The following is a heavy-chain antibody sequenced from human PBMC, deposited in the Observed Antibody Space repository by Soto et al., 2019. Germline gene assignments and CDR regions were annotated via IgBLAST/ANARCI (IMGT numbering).Heavy chain of an antibody. J-gene: IGHJ6*02. D-gene: IGHD4-4*01. V-gene: IGHV1-8*01. Sequence: ASVKVSCKASGYTFTSYDINWLRQATGQGLEWMGWMNPNSGNTGYAQKFQGRVTMTRNTSISTAYMELSSLRSEDTAVYYCARVKVSTVTTRKPYYYYGMDVWGQGTTVTVSS. CDR2: MNPNSGNT. CDR1: GYTFTSYD. CDR3: ARVKVSTVTTRKPYYYYGMDV.